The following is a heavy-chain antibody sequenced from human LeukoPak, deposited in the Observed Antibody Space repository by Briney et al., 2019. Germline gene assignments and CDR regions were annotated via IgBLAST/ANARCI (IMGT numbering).Heavy chain of an antibody. Sequence: GRSLRLSCAASGFTFSSYSMQWVRQTPGKGLEWVGIMSNSGENTFYGEAVKGRFTISRDNSQNTLYLQMNSLRPEDTAVYYCAKGGASVTRYVDYWGQGTLVTVSS. CDR2: MSNSGENT. CDR1: GFTFSSYS. D-gene: IGHD4-17*01. J-gene: IGHJ4*02. CDR3: AKGGASVTRYVDY. V-gene: IGHV3-30*18.